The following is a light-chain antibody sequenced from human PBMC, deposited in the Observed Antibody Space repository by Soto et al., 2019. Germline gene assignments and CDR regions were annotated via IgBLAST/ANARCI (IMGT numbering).Light chain of an antibody. CDR3: QQYISYPYT. V-gene: IGKV1-5*03. CDR2: KAS. Sequence: DIQMTQSPSTMSASVGDRVTITCRASQSISGWLAWYQQKSGKAPNLLIYKASSVQSGVPSRFSGSGSGTEFTLTISILQPNDFATYYCQQYISYPYTFGQRTNLEI. J-gene: IGKJ2*01. CDR1: QSISGW.